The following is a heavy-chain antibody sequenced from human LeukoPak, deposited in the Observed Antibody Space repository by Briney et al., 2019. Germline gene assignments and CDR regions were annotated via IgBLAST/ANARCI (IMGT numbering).Heavy chain of an antibody. Sequence: SQTLSLTCVISGDSVSSNSAAWNWIRQSPSRGLQWLGRTYYRSKWYNDYAVSVRSRITINPDTSKNQFSLQLNSVTPEDTAVYYCARGEGVQLWYWIDYWGQGTLVTVSS. CDR1: GDSVSSNSAA. D-gene: IGHD5-18*01. CDR3: ARGEGVQLWYWIDY. J-gene: IGHJ4*02. CDR2: TYYRSKWYN. V-gene: IGHV6-1*01.